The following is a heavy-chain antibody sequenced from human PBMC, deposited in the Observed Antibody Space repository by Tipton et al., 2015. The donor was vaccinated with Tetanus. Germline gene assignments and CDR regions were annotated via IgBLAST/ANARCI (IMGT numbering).Heavy chain of an antibody. D-gene: IGHD1-14*01. Sequence: QLVQSGPEVKQPGSSVKVSCKASGGTFTNYALSWVRQAPGQGLEWVGGITPIFGTTNSAPKFQGRVTITADESTNTAFMELSSLRSEDTAVYYCARAPNLISRAYDYWGQGTQISVSS. CDR2: ITPIFGTT. V-gene: IGHV1-69*01. CDR3: ARAPNLISRAYDY. J-gene: IGHJ4*02. CDR1: GGTFTNYA.